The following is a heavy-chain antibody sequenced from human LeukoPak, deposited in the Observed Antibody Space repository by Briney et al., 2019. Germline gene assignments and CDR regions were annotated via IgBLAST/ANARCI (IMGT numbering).Heavy chain of an antibody. CDR2: ISGSGGST. V-gene: IGHV3-23*01. J-gene: IGHJ4*02. Sequence: GGSLRLSCAASGFTFSSYAMSWVRQAPGKGLEWVSAISGSGGSTYYAESVKGRFTISRDNSKNTLYLQMNSLRAEDTAVYFCAKDRGGTYFVDYWGQGTLVTVSS. D-gene: IGHD1-26*01. CDR3: AKDRGGTYFVDY. CDR1: GFTFSSYA.